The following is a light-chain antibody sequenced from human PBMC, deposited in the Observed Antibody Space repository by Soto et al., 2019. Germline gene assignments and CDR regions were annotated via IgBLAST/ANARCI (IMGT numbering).Light chain of an antibody. Sequence: ENLLTQSPGTLSLSPGEGATLSCRASRGVSANYLAWYQQKPGQAPTLLIYGASIRAAGIPDRFSGSGSGTDFTLTISSLEPEDFAVYYCQQRNDWPLTFGQGTRLEIK. CDR1: RGVSANY. CDR3: QQRNDWPLT. J-gene: IGKJ5*01. CDR2: GAS. V-gene: IGKV3D-20*02.